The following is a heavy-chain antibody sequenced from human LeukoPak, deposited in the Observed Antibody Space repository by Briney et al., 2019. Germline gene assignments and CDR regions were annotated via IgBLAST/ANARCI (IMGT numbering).Heavy chain of an antibody. CDR3: ARGYFWSGYYYDY. CDR2: INHSGST. D-gene: IGHD3-3*01. CDR1: GGSFSGYY. J-gene: IGHJ4*02. Sequence: SETLSLTCAVYGGSFSGYYWSWIRQPPGKGLEWIGEINHSGSTNYNPSLKSRVTISVDTSKNQFSLKLSSVTAADTAVYYCARGYFWSGYYYDYWGQGTLVTVSS. V-gene: IGHV4-34*01.